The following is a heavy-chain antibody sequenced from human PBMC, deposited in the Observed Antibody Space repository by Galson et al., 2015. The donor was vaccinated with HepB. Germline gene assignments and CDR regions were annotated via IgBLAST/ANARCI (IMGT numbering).Heavy chain of an antibody. Sequence: SLRLSCAASGFTFSSYSMNWVRQAPGKGLEWVSSISSSSSYIYYADSVKDRYTISSDNAKNSLYLQMNSLRAEDTAVYYCARDHGYYGSGSPDNWGQGTPVTVS. D-gene: IGHD3-10*01. CDR1: GFTFSSYS. CDR2: ISSSSSYI. CDR3: ARDHGYYGSGSPDN. V-gene: IGHV3-21*01. J-gene: IGHJ4*02.